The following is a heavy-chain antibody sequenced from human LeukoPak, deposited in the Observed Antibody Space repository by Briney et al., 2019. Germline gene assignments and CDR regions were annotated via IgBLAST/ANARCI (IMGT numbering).Heavy chain of an antibody. Sequence: GGSLRLSCAASGFTFSSYAMSWVRQARGKGLEWVSGISGSGGNTHYADSVRGRFTISRDNSKNTLYLQMNSLRAEDTAIYYCAKVSWANYFDYWGRGTLVTVSS. J-gene: IGHJ4*02. CDR1: GFTFSSYA. CDR3: AKVSWANYFDY. D-gene: IGHD6-13*01. V-gene: IGHV3-23*01. CDR2: ISGSGGNT.